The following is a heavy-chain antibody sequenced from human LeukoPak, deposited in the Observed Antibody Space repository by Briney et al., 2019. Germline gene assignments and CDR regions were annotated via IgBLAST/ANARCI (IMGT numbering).Heavy chain of an antibody. D-gene: IGHD4-23*01. J-gene: IGHJ3*01. V-gene: IGHV3-48*03. CDR1: GFTLRSCE. CDR2: IISSGSII. CDR3: ARHDYHGNSDAFDV. Sequence: PGGSLILSRAASGFTLRSCELSWVRQAPAKGLEWVSYIISSGSIIYYADSVKGRFTISRDSAKNSLYLQMNSLRAEDTAVYYCARHDYHGNSDAFDVWGQGTMVTVSS.